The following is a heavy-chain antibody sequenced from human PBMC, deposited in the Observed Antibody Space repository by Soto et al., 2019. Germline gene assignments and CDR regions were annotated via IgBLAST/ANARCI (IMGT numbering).Heavy chain of an antibody. D-gene: IGHD3-16*01. CDR3: AHSPWGATPDY. CDR2: IHWNDDT. V-gene: IGHV2-5*01. CDR1: GFSLSARGVG. J-gene: IGHJ4*02. Sequence: SGPTLVNPTQTLTLTCTVSGFSLSARGVGVGWIRQPPGKALEWLGIIHWNDDTRYNPSLKSRLTITKDTSKDQVVLTMTNMDPLXTATYYCAHSPWGATPDYWGQGTLVTVSS.